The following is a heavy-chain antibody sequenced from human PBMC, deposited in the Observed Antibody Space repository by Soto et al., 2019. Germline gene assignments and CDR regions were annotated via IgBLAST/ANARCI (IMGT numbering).Heavy chain of an antibody. V-gene: IGHV3-33*01. CDR2: IWYDGSNK. J-gene: IGHJ5*02. Sequence: SGGSLRLSCAASGFTFSSYGMHWVRQAPGKGLEWVAVIWYDGSNKYYADSVKGRFTISRDNSKNTLYLQMNSLRAEDTAVYYCARDRRDRPSNWFDPWGQGTLVTVSS. CDR1: GFTFSSYG. CDR3: ARDRRDRPSNWFDP.